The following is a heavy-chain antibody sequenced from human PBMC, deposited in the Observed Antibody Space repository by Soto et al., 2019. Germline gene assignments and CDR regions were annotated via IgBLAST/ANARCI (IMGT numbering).Heavy chain of an antibody. CDR3: TFGCYYYYYGMDV. J-gene: IGHJ6*02. CDR1: GGSFSGYY. Sequence: PSETLSLTCAVYGGSFSGYYWSWIRKPPGKGLGWVGESNHSESTNYNQYLKRRVTISVDTSKNQFSLKLSSVTAAATAVYYCTFGCYYYYYGMDVWGQGTTVTVSS. CDR2: SNHSEST. V-gene: IGHV4-34*01. D-gene: IGHD3-10*01.